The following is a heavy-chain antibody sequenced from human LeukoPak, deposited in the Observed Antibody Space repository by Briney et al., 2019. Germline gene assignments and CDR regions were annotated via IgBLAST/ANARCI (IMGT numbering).Heavy chain of an antibody. J-gene: IGHJ5*02. CDR3: AREAAYYYGSGSYSNWFDP. CDR2: ISSSGSTI. D-gene: IGHD3-10*01. V-gene: IGHV3-11*04. Sequence: GGSLRLSCAASGFTVSSNYMSWVRQAPGKGLEWVSYISSSGSTIYYADSVKGRFTISRDNAKNSLYLQMNSLRAEDTAVYYCAREAAYYYGSGSYSNWFDPWGQGTLVTVSS. CDR1: GFTVSSNY.